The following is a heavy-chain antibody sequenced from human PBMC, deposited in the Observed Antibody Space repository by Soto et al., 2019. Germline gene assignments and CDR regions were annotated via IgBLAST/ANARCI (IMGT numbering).Heavy chain of an antibody. Sequence: EVQVLESGGGLVQPGGSLRLSCAGSGFTFSNYVMSWVRQAPGKGLEWVSAISGSGGSTHYADSVKGRFTISRDNSRNTLYVQMDSLRVEDTAIYYCARDSGMRAMDLWGQGTLVSVSS. CDR1: GFTFSNYV. D-gene: IGHD3-10*01. J-gene: IGHJ5*02. V-gene: IGHV3-23*01. CDR3: ARDSGMRAMDL. CDR2: ISGSGGST.